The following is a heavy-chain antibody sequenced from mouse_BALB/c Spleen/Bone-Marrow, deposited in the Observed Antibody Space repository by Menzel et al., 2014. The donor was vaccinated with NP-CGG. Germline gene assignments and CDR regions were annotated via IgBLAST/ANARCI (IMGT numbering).Heavy chain of an antibody. CDR2: ISTYSGNI. V-gene: IGHV1-67*01. CDR1: GYTFTDYA. Sequence: VQRVESGPELVRPGVSVKISCKGSGYTFTDYAMHWMKQSHAKSLEWIGVISTYSGNINYNQKFKGKATMTVDKSSSTAYMELARLTSEDSAIYYCARRGYGSSPFDYWGQGTTLTVSS. D-gene: IGHD1-1*01. J-gene: IGHJ2*01. CDR3: ARRGYGSSPFDY.